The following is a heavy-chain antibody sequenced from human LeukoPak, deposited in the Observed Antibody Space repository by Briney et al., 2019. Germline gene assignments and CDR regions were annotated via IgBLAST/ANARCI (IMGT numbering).Heavy chain of an antibody. J-gene: IGHJ4*02. D-gene: IGHD3-3*01. CDR2: IIPIFGTA. CDR1: GGTFSSYA. CDR3: ARVLESGLDY. V-gene: IGHV1-69*05. Sequence: SVKVSCKASGGTFSSYAISWVRQAPGQGLEWMGGIIPIFGTANYAQKLQGRVTMTTDTSTSTAYMELRSLRSDDTAVYYCARVLESGLDYWGQGTLVTVSS.